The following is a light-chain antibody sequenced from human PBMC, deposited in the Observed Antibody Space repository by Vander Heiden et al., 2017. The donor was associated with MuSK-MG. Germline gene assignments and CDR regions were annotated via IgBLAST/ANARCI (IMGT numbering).Light chain of an antibody. CDR2: EGS. CDR3: CSYAGSSTVV. CDR1: SSDVGSYNL. V-gene: IGLV2-23*01. Sequence: QSALTQPASVSGSPGPSITISCTGTSSDVGSYNLVSWYHQHPGKAPNLMIYEGSKRPSGVSNRFSGSKSGNTASLTISGRQEEDEADYYCCSYAGSSTVVFGGGTKLTVL. J-gene: IGLJ2*01.